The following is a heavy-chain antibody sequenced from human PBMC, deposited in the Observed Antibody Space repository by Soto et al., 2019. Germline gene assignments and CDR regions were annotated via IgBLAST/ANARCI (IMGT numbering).Heavy chain of an antibody. CDR1: GFTFSSYS. V-gene: IGHV3-21*01. J-gene: IGHJ6*02. CDR3: ARDEGLRYFDWSHYYYYYGMDV. CDR2: ISSSSSYI. D-gene: IGHD3-9*01. Sequence: GGSLRLSCAASGFTFSSYSMNWVRQAPGKGLEWVSSISSSSSYIYYADSVKGRFTISRDNAKDSLYLQMNSLRAEDTAVYYCARDEGLRYFDWSHYYYYYGMDVWGQGTTVTVSS.